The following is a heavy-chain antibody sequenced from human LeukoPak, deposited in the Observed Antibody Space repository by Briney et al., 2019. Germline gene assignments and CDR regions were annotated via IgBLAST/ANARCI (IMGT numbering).Heavy chain of an antibody. CDR1: GNYW. J-gene: IGHJ4*02. Sequence: GGSLRLTCAASGNYWMHWVRQAPGKGLVWVSHINSDGSWTSYADSVKGRFTISKDNAKNTVYLQMNSLRAEDTAVYYCVSFYETYWGRGTLVTVSS. V-gene: IGHV3-74*01. D-gene: IGHD2/OR15-2a*01. CDR3: VSFYETY. CDR2: INSDGSWT.